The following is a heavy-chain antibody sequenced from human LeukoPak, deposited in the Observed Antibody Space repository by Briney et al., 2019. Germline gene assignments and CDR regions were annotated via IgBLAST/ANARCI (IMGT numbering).Heavy chain of an antibody. CDR2: ISYDGSNK. CDR1: GFTFSSYG. Sequence: GGSLRLSCAASGFTFSSYGMHWVRQAPGKGLEWVAVISYDGSNKYYADSVKGRFTISRDNSKNTLYLQMNSLRAEDTAVYYCAKDAEYYDYVWGSYREYYYYGMDVWGLGTTVTVSS. D-gene: IGHD3-16*02. V-gene: IGHV3-30*18. CDR3: AKDAEYYDYVWGSYREYYYYGMDV. J-gene: IGHJ6*02.